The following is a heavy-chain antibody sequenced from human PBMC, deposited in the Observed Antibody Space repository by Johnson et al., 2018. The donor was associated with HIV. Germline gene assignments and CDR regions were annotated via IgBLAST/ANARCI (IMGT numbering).Heavy chain of an antibody. V-gene: IGHV3-53*01. J-gene: IGHJ3*02. D-gene: IGHD3-16*01. CDR2: IYSGGST. CDR1: GFTVSSNY. Sequence: EMQLVESGGGLIQPGGSLRLSCAASGFTVSSNYMSWVRQAPGKGLEWVSVIYSGGSTYYADAVKGRVTISRDNSKNTLYRQRNSRRAEDTAVYYWAREGGSSGPDAFDIWGQGTKVTVSS. CDR3: AREGGSSGPDAFDI.